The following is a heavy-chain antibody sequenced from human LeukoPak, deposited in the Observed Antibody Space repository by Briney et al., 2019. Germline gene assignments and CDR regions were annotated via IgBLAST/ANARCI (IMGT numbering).Heavy chain of an antibody. CDR2: IYYSGNT. Sequence: SETLSLTCTVSGGSFSSYYWSWMRQPPGKGLEWIGYIYYSGNTNYNPSLKSRVIISVDTSKNQFSLKLSSVTAADTAVYYCARFRGYPQYYFDYWGQGTQVTVSS. CDR3: ARFRGYPQYYFDY. D-gene: IGHD3-22*01. CDR1: GGSFSSYY. V-gene: IGHV4-59*01. J-gene: IGHJ4*02.